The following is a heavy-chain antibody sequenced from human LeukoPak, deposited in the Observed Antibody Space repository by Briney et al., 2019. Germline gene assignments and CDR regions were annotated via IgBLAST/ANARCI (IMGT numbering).Heavy chain of an antibody. V-gene: IGHV4-39*07. D-gene: IGHD3-10*01. J-gene: IGHJ5*02. CDR3: APFGELLPP. Sequence: SETLSLTCTVSGGSISSSSYYWGWIRQPPGKGLEWIGEINHSGSTNYNPSLKSRVTISVDTSKNQFSLKLSSVTAADTAVYYCAPFGELLPPWGQGTLVTVSS. CDR1: GGSISSSSYY. CDR2: INHSGST.